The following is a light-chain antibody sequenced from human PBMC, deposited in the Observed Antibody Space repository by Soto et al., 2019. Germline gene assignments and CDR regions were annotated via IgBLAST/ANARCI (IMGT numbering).Light chain of an antibody. Sequence: QSVLTQPPSVSGAPGQRVTISCTGSSSNIGAGYDVHWYQQLPGTAPKLLIYGNSNRPSGVPDRFSGSKSGTSASLAITGLQAEDEADYYCQSYDSSLRAWVFGGGTKLTV. CDR3: QSYDSSLRAWV. J-gene: IGLJ3*02. V-gene: IGLV1-40*01. CDR2: GNS. CDR1: SSNIGAGYD.